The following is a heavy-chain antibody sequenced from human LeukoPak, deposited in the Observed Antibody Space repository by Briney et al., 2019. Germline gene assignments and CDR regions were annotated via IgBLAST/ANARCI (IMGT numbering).Heavy chain of an antibody. Sequence: SETLSLTCTVSGGSISSYYWSWIRQHPGKGLEWIGYIYYSGSTYYNPSLKSRVTISVDTSKNQFSLKLSSVTAADTAVYYCAREWDKDWFDPWGQGTLVTVSS. V-gene: IGHV4-59*06. CDR2: IYYSGST. D-gene: IGHD1-26*01. CDR3: AREWDKDWFDP. CDR1: GGSISSYY. J-gene: IGHJ5*02.